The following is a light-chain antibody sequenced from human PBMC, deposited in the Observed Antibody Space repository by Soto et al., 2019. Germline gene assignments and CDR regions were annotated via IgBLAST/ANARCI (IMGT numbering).Light chain of an antibody. Sequence: QSVLTQPVSVSGSPGQSITISCTGTSSDVGGYSYVSWYQQHPGKAPKLMIYDVDNRPSGVSNRFSGSRSGNTASLTISGLQAEDEADYYCSSYTSSSTLVFGTGTKVTV. V-gene: IGLV2-14*01. CDR1: SSDVGGYSY. J-gene: IGLJ1*01. CDR3: SSYTSSSTLV. CDR2: DVD.